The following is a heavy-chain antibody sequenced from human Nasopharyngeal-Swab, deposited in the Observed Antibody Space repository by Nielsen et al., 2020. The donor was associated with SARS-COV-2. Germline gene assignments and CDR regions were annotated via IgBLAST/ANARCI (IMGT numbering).Heavy chain of an antibody. D-gene: IGHD5-24*01. J-gene: IGHJ4*02. CDR2: INPNSGGT. Sequence: WVRQAPGQGLEWMGWINPNSGGTNYAQKFQGRVTMTRDTSINTAYMELSRLRSDDTAVYYRARAPEMATIMGDFWGQGTQVTVSS. CDR3: ARAPEMATIMGDF. V-gene: IGHV1-2*02.